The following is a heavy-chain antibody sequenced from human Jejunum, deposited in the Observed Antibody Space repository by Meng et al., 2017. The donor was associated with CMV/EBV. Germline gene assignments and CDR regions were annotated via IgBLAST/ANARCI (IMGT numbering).Heavy chain of an antibody. Sequence: FASYWIGWVRQMPGKGLEWMGIIYPGDSDTRYSPSFQGQVTISADKSISTAYLPLILLTSSPTSLYYCSLHLGTNHRDYSPSLSLWGQGTTVTVSS. CDR2: IYPGDSDT. V-gene: IGHV5-51*01. D-gene: IGHD2-15*01. CDR3: SLHLGTNHRDYSPSLSL. J-gene: IGHJ6*02. CDR1: FASYW.